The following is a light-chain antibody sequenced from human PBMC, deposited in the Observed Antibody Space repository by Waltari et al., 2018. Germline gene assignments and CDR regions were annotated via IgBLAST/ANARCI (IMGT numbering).Light chain of an antibody. CDR1: NIGTKS. V-gene: IGLV3-21*02. CDR2: DNS. Sequence: SYVLTQPPSVSVAPGQTARLTCGGNNIGTKSLTWHQQKPGQAPLLVVYDNSARASGIPERFSGSNSGNTATLTISRVEAGDEADFYCQVWDSTSDHQVFGTGTKVTVL. CDR3: QVWDSTSDHQV. J-gene: IGLJ1*01.